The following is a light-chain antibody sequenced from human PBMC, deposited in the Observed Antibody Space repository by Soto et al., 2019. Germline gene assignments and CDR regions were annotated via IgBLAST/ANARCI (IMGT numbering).Light chain of an antibody. CDR1: QTVRNNY. V-gene: IGKV3-20*01. Sequence: DIVRTQSPGTLSLSPGEGATLSCRASQTVRNNYLAWYQQRPGQAPRLLIYGASTRATGIPDRFSGSGSGTDFTLTISRLEPEDFAVYYCQQYGTSPWTFGQGTKVDIK. CDR2: GAS. CDR3: QQYGTSPWT. J-gene: IGKJ1*01.